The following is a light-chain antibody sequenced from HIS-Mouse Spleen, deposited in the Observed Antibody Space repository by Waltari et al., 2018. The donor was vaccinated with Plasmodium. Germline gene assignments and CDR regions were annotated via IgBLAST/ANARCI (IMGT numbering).Light chain of an antibody. CDR3: QQSYSTPWT. CDR2: AAS. J-gene: IGKJ1*01. V-gene: IGKV1-39*01. CDR1: QSISSY. Sequence: MTQSPATLSASVGERVTITCRASQSISSYLNWYQQKPGKAPKLLIYAASSLQSGVPSRFSGSGSGTDFTLTISSLQPEDFATYYCQQSYSTPWTFGQGTKVEIK.